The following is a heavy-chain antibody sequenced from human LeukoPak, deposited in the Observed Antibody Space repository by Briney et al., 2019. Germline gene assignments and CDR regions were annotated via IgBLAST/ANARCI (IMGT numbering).Heavy chain of an antibody. D-gene: IGHD4-17*01. J-gene: IGHJ4*02. V-gene: IGHV3-48*02. CDR1: GFTFGSFS. CDR3: ARDQDYAFDH. Sequence: GGSLRLSCAASGFTFGSFSINWVRQAPGKGLEWVSYISSDRMYYADSVKGRFTVSRDNAKNSLSLQMNGPRDEDTAVYYCARDQDYAFDHWGQGILVTVSS. CDR2: ISSDRM.